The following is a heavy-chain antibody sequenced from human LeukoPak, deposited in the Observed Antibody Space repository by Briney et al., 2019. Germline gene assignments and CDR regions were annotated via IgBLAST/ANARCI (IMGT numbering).Heavy chain of an antibody. D-gene: IGHD3-22*01. CDR3: ASEHYYDSSGYYYRFFGY. V-gene: IGHV3-74*01. CDR2: INSDGSST. J-gene: IGHJ4*02. CDR1: GFTFSSYW. Sequence: PGGSLRLSCAASGFTFSSYWMHWVRQAPGKGLVWVSRINSDGSSTSYADSVKGRFTISRDNAKNTLYLQMNSLRAEDTAVYYCASEHYYDSSGYYYRFFGYWGQGTLVTVSS.